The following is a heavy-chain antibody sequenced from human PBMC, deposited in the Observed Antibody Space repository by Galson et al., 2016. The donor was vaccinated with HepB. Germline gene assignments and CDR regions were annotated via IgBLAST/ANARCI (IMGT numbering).Heavy chain of an antibody. CDR1: GFTFSNYW. J-gene: IGHJ6*02. CDR2: ISSASSIK. V-gene: IGHV3-48*04. CDR3: ARGRGVDV. Sequence: SLRLSCAASGFTFSNYWMSWVRQAPGKGLEWVSYISSASSIKYYADSVKGRFTISRDNARHSLYLEMNSLRGEDTAMYYCARGRGVDVWGQGTTVTVSS.